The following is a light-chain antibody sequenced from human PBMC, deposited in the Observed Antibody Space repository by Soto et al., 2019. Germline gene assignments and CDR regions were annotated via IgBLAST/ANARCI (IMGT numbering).Light chain of an antibody. V-gene: IGLV1-51*01. Sequence: QSVLTQSPSVSAAPGQQVTISCSGSSSNIGNNYVSWYQQLPGTAPKLLIYDNNKRPSGIPDRFSGSKSGTSGTLDITGLQTWDEADYYCATWDGSLPGEVFGGGTQLTVL. CDR1: SSNIGNNY. CDR2: DNN. CDR3: ATWDGSLPGEV. J-gene: IGLJ2*01.